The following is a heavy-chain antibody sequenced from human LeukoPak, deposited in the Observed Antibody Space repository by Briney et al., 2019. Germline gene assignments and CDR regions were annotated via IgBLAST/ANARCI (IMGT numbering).Heavy chain of an antibody. V-gene: IGHV4-39*07. J-gene: IGHJ4*02. CDR3: ARESSVTATY. D-gene: IGHD2-15*01. Sequence: SETLSLTCTVSGDSVTNTRFYWGWLRPPQGKGLEWIGTIYYTGDTYYNPSLKSRLTISVDTSNDQFSLELTSVTAADTAVYYCARESSVTATYWGQGTLVIVSS. CDR1: GDSVTNTRFY. CDR2: IYYTGDT.